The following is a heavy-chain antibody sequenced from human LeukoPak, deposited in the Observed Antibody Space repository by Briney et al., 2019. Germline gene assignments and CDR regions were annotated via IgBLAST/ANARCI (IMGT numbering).Heavy chain of an antibody. CDR2: ISTYSGNT. CDR3: ARVGAAPGHFDY. CDR1: GYSFAGYG. J-gene: IGHJ4*02. D-gene: IGHD6-13*01. Sequence: GASVKVSCKASGYSFAGYGISWVRQAPGQGLEWIGWISTYSGNTNYAHNLQGRITVTTETSTSTAYMELRSLRSDDTAVSYCARVGAAPGHFDYWGQGTQLTVSS. V-gene: IGHV1-18*01.